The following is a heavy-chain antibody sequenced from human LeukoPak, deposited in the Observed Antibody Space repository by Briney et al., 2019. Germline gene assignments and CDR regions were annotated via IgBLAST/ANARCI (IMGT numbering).Heavy chain of an antibody. CDR3: AKSLGPISNIAARPLDY. Sequence: GGSLRLSCAASGFTFSSFAMSWVRQAPGKGLEWVSAIGAGGVTTYYADSVKGRLTISRDNSKNTLYLQMSSLRAEDTALYYCAKSLGPISNIAARPLDYWGLGTLVTVSS. V-gene: IGHV3-23*01. D-gene: IGHD6-6*01. J-gene: IGHJ4*02. CDR2: IGAGGVTT. CDR1: GFTFSSFA.